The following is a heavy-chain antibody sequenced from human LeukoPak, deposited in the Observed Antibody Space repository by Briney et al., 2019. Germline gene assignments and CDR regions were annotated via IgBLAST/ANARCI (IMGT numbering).Heavy chain of an antibody. V-gene: IGHV1-2*06. D-gene: IGHD6-6*01. Sequence: ASVKVSCKASGYTFTGYYMHWVRQAPGQGLEWMGRINPNSGGTNYAQKFQGRVTMTRDTSISTAYMELSRLRSDDAAVYYCARGGIAARLYYYYMDVWGKGTTVTVSS. CDR3: ARGGIAARLYYYYMDV. J-gene: IGHJ6*03. CDR1: GYTFTGYY. CDR2: INPNSGGT.